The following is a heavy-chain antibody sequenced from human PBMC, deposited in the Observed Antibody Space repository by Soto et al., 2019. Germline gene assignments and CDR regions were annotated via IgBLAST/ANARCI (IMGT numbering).Heavy chain of an antibody. J-gene: IGHJ3*02. Sequence: GGSLRLSCAASGFTFSSYAMSWVYQATGKGLEWVSAISGSGGSTYYADSVKGRFTISRDNSKNTLYLQMNSLRAEDTAVYYCAKRGVVVAATGAFDIWGQGTMVTVSS. D-gene: IGHD2-15*01. CDR1: GFTFSSYA. CDR3: AKRGVVVAATGAFDI. V-gene: IGHV3-23*01. CDR2: ISGSGGST.